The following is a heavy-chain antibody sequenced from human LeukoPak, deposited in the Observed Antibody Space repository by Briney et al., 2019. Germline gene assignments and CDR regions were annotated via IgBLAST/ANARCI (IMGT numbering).Heavy chain of an antibody. CDR2: INPSGGST. Sequence: ASVKVSCKASGYTFTSYYMHWVRQAPGQGLEWMGIINPSGGSTSYAQKFQGRVTMTRDTSTSTVYMELSRLRSDDTAVYYCARAPKKGYCSSTSCVGLYYYYYMDVWGKGTTVTVSS. CDR3: ARAPKKGYCSSTSCVGLYYYYYMDV. D-gene: IGHD2-2*01. CDR1: GYTFTSYY. J-gene: IGHJ6*03. V-gene: IGHV1-46*01.